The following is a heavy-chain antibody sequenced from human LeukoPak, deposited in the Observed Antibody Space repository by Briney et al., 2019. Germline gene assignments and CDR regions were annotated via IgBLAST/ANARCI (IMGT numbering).Heavy chain of an antibody. J-gene: IGHJ4*02. CDR1: GGFVSSGNYY. Sequence: SETLSLTCTVSGGFVSSGNYYWSWIRQPPGKGLEWIGYIYYSVSTNYNPSLKSRVTISVHTSKNQFSLKLTSVTAADTAVYYCARDIYSSSWTAPYSWGQGTLVTVSS. CDR2: IYYSVST. D-gene: IGHD6-13*01. V-gene: IGHV4-61*01. CDR3: ARDIYSSSWTAPYS.